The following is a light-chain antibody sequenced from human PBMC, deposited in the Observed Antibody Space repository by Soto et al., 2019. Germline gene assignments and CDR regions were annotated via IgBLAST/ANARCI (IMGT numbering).Light chain of an antibody. CDR3: QQRSDWHAT. CDR1: QTGSSY. Sequence: EIVLTQSPSTLSLSPGDRATLSCRASQTGSSYLAWYQQKPGQAPRLLIYDASSRATGIPASFSGSGSGADFTLAISSRAPAEFAGYYCQQRSDWHATSGGGTKVEIK. J-gene: IGKJ4*01. V-gene: IGKV3-11*01. CDR2: DAS.